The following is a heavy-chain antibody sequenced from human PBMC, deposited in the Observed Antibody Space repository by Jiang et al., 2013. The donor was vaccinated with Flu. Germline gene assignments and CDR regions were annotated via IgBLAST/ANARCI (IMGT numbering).Heavy chain of an antibody. J-gene: IGHJ6*02. D-gene: IGHD2-2*01. CDR2: ISRSSSTI. CDR3: ARESRAPGDYGMDV. V-gene: IGHV3-48*01. CDR1: GFTFSSYP. Sequence: GLVQPGESLRLSCAASGFTFSSYPMNWVRQAPGKGLEWLSYISRSSSTIYYADSVKGRITISRDNAKNSLYLHMDGLRAEDTALYYCARESRAPGDYGMDVWGQGTTVTVS.